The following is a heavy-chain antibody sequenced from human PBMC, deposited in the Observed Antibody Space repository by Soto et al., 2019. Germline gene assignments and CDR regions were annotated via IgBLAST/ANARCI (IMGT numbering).Heavy chain of an antibody. V-gene: IGHV1-18*01. D-gene: IGHD2-2*01. J-gene: IGHJ3*02. CDR1: GYTFTSYG. CDR3: ARVTVVPAALGLDAFDI. CDR2: ISAYNGNT. Sequence: ASVKVSCKASGYTFTSYGISWVRQAPGQGLEWMGWISAYNGNTNYAQKLQGRVTMTTDTSTSTAYMELRSLRSDDTAVYYCARVTVVPAALGLDAFDIWGQGTTVTVSS.